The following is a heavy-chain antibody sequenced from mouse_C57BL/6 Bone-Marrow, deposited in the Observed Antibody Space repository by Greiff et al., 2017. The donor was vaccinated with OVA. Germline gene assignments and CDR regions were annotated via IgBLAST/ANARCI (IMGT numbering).Heavy chain of an antibody. CDR1: GFTFTDYY. CDR3: ARGEKYYGRSYGYLDY. Sequence: EVKLVESGGGLVQPGGSLSLSCAASGFTFTDYYMSWVRQPPGKALEWLGFIRNKANGYTTEYSASVKGRFTISRDNSQSILYLRKNALGAEDRDTEDWARGEKYYGRSYGYLDYGGQGTTHTDSS. CDR2: IRNKANGYTT. D-gene: IGHD1-1*01. J-gene: IGHJ2*01. V-gene: IGHV7-3*01.